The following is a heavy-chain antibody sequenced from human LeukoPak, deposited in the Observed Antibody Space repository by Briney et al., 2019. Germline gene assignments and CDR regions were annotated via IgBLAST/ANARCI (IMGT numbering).Heavy chain of an antibody. CDR1: GFTFSSYE. CDR2: ISSSGSTI. D-gene: IGHD5-18*01. Sequence: GGSLRLSCAASGFTFSSYEMNWVRQAPGKGLEWVSYISSSGSTIYYADSVKGRFTISRDNSKNTLYLQMNSLRAEDTAVYYCAKAMAFDYWGQGTLVTVSS. J-gene: IGHJ4*02. V-gene: IGHV3-48*03. CDR3: AKAMAFDY.